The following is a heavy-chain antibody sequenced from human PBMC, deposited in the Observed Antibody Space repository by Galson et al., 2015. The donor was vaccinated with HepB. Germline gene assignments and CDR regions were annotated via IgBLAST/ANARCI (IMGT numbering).Heavy chain of an antibody. J-gene: IGHJ4*02. CDR2: VYYSGST. D-gene: IGHD2-15*01. Sequence: SETLSLTCTVSGGSISSSYYYWGWIRQPPGKGLEWIGSVYYSGSTDYNPSLKSRVTLSVDTSKNQFSLRMSSVTAADTAGYYCAKQWGGYCSGGNCYPITYWGQGTLVTVTS. V-gene: IGHV4-39*01. CDR3: AKQWGGYCSGGNCYPITY. CDR1: GGSISSSYYY.